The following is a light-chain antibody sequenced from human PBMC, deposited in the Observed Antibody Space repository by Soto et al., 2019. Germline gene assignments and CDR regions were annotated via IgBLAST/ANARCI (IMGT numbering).Light chain of an antibody. J-gene: IGKJ4*02. V-gene: IGKV1-17*01. CDR1: QGIRNE. CDR2: AAS. Sequence: DRKISQSRSSLSASVGDRVTITCGASQGIRNELGWYQQKPGQAPKRLIYAASSLQSGIPSRFSGSGSGTEFTLTISSLEPEDCAIYYCPQRNAFPLVTFGSGALVDIK. CDR3: PQRNAFPLVT.